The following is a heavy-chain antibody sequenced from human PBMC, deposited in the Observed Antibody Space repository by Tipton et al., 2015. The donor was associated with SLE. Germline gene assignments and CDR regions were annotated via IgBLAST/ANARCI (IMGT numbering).Heavy chain of an antibody. CDR1: GGSITNHY. Sequence: TLSLTCTVSGGSITNHYWNWIRQPPGKGLEWIGYIYYTGSSNHNPSLKGRVTMSVDTSKNQFSLSVNSVIAADTAVYYCARSMLTTKRVFDYWGQGTLVTVSS. V-gene: IGHV4-59*11. J-gene: IGHJ4*02. D-gene: IGHD3-16*01. CDR3: ARSMLTTKRVFDY. CDR2: IYYTGSS.